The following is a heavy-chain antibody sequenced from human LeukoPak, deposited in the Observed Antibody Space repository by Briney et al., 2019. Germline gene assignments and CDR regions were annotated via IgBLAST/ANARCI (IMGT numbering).Heavy chain of an antibody. CDR1: GDSISSSSYY. Sequence: SETLSLTCTVSGDSISSSSYYWGWIRQPPGKGLEWIGSIYYSGSTYYNPSLKSRVTVSIDTSKNQFSLKLNSVTAADTAVYYCATRYDSSGYLDAFDIWGQGTMVTVSS. D-gene: IGHD3-22*01. V-gene: IGHV4-39*01. CDR3: ATRYDSSGYLDAFDI. J-gene: IGHJ3*02. CDR2: IYYSGST.